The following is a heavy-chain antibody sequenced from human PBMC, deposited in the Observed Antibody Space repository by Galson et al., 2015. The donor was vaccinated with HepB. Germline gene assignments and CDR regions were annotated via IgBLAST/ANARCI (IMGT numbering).Heavy chain of an antibody. J-gene: IGHJ4*02. Sequence: CAISGDSVSNNGVAWNWIRQSPSRGLEWLGRTYYRSKFYNDYAESVKSRITINPDTSRNQVSPQLNSVTPEDTAVYYCARVRQLGQGFHFWGKGTLVTVSS. D-gene: IGHD3-10*01. V-gene: IGHV6-1*01. CDR1: GDSVSNNGVA. CDR2: TYYRSKFYN. CDR3: ARVRQLGQGFHF.